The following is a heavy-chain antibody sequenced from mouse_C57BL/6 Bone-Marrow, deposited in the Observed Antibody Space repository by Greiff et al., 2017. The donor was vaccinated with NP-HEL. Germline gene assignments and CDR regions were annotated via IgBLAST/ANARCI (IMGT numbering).Heavy chain of an antibody. CDR2: IYPRSGNT. J-gene: IGHJ2*01. CDR3: ARASSGWRWDY. Sequence: VKLQESGAELARPGASVKLSCKASGYTFTSYGISWVKQRTGQGLEWIGEIYPRSGNTYYNEKLKGKATLTADKSSSTAYMELRSLTSGDSAVYFCARASSGWRWDYWGQGTTLTVSS. CDR1: GYTFTSYG. D-gene: IGHD3-2*02. V-gene: IGHV1-81*01.